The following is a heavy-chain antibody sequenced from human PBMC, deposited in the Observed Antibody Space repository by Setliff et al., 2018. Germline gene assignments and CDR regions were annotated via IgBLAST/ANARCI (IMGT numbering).Heavy chain of an antibody. CDR1: GGSITSGSFY. CDR3: ARDNTMVGATDY. J-gene: IGHJ4*02. D-gene: IGHD1-26*01. Sequence: SETLSLTCTVSGGSITSGSFYWSWIRQPAGKGLEWIGRVHASGSPSYNPSLKSRVTISVDTSKNQFSLRLRSVTAADTAVYFCARDNTMVGATDYWGLGTLVTVSS. CDR2: VHASGSP. V-gene: IGHV4-61*02.